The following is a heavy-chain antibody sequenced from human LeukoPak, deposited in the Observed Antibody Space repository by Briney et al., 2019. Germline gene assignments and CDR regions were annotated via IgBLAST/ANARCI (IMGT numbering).Heavy chain of an antibody. Sequence: ASVKVSCKASGYTFTTLDINWARQATGQGLEWMGWINPNSGNRGYAQKFQGRVTITRDTSISTAYMELSSLRSEDTAVYYCARDLGTVVVAGDAFDIWGQGTMVTVSS. CDR2: INPNSGNR. CDR1: GYTFTTLD. V-gene: IGHV1-8*03. J-gene: IGHJ3*02. CDR3: ARDLGTVVVAGDAFDI. D-gene: IGHD2-15*01.